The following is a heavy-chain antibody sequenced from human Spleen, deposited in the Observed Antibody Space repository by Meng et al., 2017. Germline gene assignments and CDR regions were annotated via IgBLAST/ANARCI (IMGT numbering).Heavy chain of an antibody. CDR2: ISSRTSYI. V-gene: IGHV3-21*01. D-gene: IGHD3-10*01. J-gene: IGHJ3*02. CDR1: GFSFSDYS. Sequence: GGSLRLSCAASGFSFSDYSMNWVRQAPGKGLEWVSSISSRTSYIFYADSVKGRFTISRDNAKKSVYLQMSSLRVEDTAVYYCARDEGKLGAFDTWGQGTMVTVSS. CDR3: ARDEGKLGAFDT.